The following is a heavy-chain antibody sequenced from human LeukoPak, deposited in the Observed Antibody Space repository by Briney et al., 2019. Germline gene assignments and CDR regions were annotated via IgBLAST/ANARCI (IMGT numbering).Heavy chain of an antibody. CDR3: ARGRVVGHYYYYYGMDV. V-gene: IGHV1-8*01. J-gene: IGHJ6*02. CDR1: GYTFTSYD. CDR2: MNPNSGNT. D-gene: IGHD3-16*02. Sequence: ASVKVSCEASGYTFTSYDINWVRQATGQGLEWMGWMNPNSGNTGYAQKFQGRVTMTRNTSISTAYMELSSLRSEDTAVYYCARGRVVGHYYYYYGMDVWGQGTTVTVSS.